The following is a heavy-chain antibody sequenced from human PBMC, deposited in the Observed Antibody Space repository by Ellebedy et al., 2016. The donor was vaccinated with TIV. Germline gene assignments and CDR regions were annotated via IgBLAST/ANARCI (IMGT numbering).Heavy chain of an antibody. CDR3: ARDYFRRYFDS. Sequence: MPSETLSLTCAISGDSVSNTLIAWNWIRQSPSRGLECLGRTSYRSKWYTDYAVSVKSRITINPDTSKNQFSLQLNSVTPEDPAVYYCARDYFRRYFDSWGPGTLVTVSS. V-gene: IGHV6-1*01. J-gene: IGHJ4*02. CDR2: TSYRSKWYT. CDR1: GDSVSNTLIA. D-gene: IGHD3-9*01.